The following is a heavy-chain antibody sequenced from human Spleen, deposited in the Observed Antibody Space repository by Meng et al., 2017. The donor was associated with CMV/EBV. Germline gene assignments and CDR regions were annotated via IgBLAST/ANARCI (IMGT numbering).Heavy chain of an antibody. J-gene: IGHJ6*02. Sequence: GGSLRLSCAASGFTFSRYEMNWVRQAPGKGLEWISYITSGGDSIYYADSVKGRFTVSRDNAKKTVSLQMNSLKVEDTAVYYCAREFEPFYSDSTGSSTYFYYYGMDVWGQGTTVTVSS. CDR3: AREFEPFYSDSTGSSTYFYYYGMDV. CDR2: ITSGGDSI. V-gene: IGHV3-48*03. D-gene: IGHD3-22*01. CDR1: GFTFSRYE.